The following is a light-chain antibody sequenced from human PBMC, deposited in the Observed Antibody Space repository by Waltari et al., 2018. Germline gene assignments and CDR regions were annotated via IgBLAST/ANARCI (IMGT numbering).Light chain of an antibody. J-gene: IGLJ1*01. V-gene: IGLV2-14*03. CDR1: SSDVGGYNY. Sequence: SALTQPASVSGSPGQSITISCTGTSSDVGGYNYVPWYRQHPGKAPKLMIYAVSNRPSGCPNRCSGSKSGNTASLTISGLQAEDEADYYCSSYSSSSTRVFGTGAKVTVL. CDR3: SSYSSSSTRV. CDR2: AVS.